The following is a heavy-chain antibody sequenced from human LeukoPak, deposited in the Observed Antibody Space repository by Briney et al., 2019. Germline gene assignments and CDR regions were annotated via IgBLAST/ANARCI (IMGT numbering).Heavy chain of an antibody. CDR1: GFIFRSNG. J-gene: IGHJ4*02. D-gene: IGHD4-17*01. CDR3: ARDGSDYDLDY. Sequence: GGSLRLSCAASGFIFRSNGMHWVRQAPGKGLEWLAVIWHDGSNQYYADSVKGRLTISRDNSKNTLYLQMNSLRAEDTAVYYCARDGSDYDLDYWGQGTLVTVSS. V-gene: IGHV3-33*01. CDR2: IWHDGSNQ.